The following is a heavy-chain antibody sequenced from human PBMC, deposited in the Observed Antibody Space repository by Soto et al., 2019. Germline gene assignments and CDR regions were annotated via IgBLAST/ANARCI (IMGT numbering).Heavy chain of an antibody. V-gene: IGHV4-34*01. CDR3: ARTDRAIFYGMDV. Sequence: SETLSLTCAVYGGSFSAYYWSWIRQPPGKGLEWIGEIDHSGSTNYNPSLESRVTISVDTSKNQFSLKVSSVTAADTAVYHCARTDRAIFYGMDVRGQGTTVTVSS. CDR1: GGSFSAYY. J-gene: IGHJ6*02. D-gene: IGHD3-22*01. CDR2: IDHSGST.